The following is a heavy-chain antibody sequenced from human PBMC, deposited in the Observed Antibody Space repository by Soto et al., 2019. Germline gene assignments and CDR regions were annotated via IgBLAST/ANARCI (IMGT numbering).Heavy chain of an antibody. CDR2: ISYDGSNK. J-gene: IGHJ4*02. Sequence: GGSLRLSCAASGFTFSSYAMHWVRQAPGKWLEWVAVISYDGSNKYYADSVKGRFTISRDNSKNTLYLQMNSLRAEDTAVYYCARAGAYYDFWSGYYWWGENDYWGQGTLVTVSS. CDR1: GFTFSSYA. V-gene: IGHV3-30-3*01. D-gene: IGHD3-3*01. CDR3: ARAGAYYDFWSGYYWWGENDY.